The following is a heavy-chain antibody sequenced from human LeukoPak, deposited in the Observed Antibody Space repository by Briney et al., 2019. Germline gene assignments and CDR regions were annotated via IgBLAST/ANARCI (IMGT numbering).Heavy chain of an antibody. V-gene: IGHV3-30*03. D-gene: IGHD4-17*01. Sequence: GGSLRLSCAASGFTFNNYGMPWVRQAPGKGLECVALISNYGSKKYYAGSAKRRFTISRDNSRNTVFLEMNSLRGDDTAVYFCARDWGRGDSKYLDFWGQGILVTVSS. J-gene: IGHJ4*02. CDR2: ISNYGSKK. CDR1: GFTFNNYG. CDR3: ARDWGRGDSKYLDF.